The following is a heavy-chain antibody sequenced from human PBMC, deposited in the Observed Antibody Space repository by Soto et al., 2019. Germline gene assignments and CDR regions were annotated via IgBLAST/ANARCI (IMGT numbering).Heavy chain of an antibody. CDR2: IQSGGTT. J-gene: IGHJ6*04. CDR3: ARDDILCSGGSCYGVPVDV. CDR1: GFTVSSKY. Sequence: EVQLVESGGGLVQPGGSLRLSCAASGFTVSSKYMSWVRQAPGKGLEWVSLIQSGGTTYYAESVKGRFTISRDSSKNMLHLQMDSLRGEDTAVYYCARDDILCSGGSCYGVPVDVWGKGTTVTVSS. D-gene: IGHD2-15*01. V-gene: IGHV3-66*01.